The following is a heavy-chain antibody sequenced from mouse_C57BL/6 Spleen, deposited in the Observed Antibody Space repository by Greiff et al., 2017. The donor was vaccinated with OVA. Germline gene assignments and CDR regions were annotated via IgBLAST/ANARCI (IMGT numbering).Heavy chain of an antibody. D-gene: IGHD1-1*01. CDR3: ATDYVSIYWYFDV. CDR1: GYTFTSYW. Sequence: QVQLQQPGAELVKPGASVKLSCKASGYTFTSYWMHWVKQRPGQGLEWIGMIHPNSGSTNYNEKFKSKATLTVDKSSSTAYMQLSSLTSEDSAVYDCATDYVSIYWYFDVWGTGTTVTVAS. CDR2: IHPNSGST. V-gene: IGHV1-64*01. J-gene: IGHJ1*03.